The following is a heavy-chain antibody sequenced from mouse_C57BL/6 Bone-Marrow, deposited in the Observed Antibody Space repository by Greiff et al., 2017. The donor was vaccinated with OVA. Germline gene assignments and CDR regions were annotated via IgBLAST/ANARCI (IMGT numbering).Heavy chain of an antibody. J-gene: IGHJ4*01. D-gene: IGHD2-12*01. CDR1: GFTFSDYG. CDR2: ISSGSSTI. Sequence: EVKLVESGGGLVKPGGSLTLSCAASGFTFSDYGMHWVRQAPEKGLEWVAYISSGSSTIYYADTVKGRFPISRDNAKNTLFLKMTSLRSEDTAMYYCARGGSLRHAMDYWGQGTSVTVSS. CDR3: ARGGSLRHAMDY. V-gene: IGHV5-17*01.